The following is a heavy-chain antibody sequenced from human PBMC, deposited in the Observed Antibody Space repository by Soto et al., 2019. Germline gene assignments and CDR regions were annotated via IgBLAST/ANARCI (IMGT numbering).Heavy chain of an antibody. CDR2: ISSSGTST. CDR3: VLDLEYYEDGEQKLYYGMDA. J-gene: IGHJ6*02. CDR1: GFVFSGYS. D-gene: IGHD3-22*01. V-gene: IGHV3-21*01. Sequence: EVQLVESGGGPVKPGGSLRLSCVASGFVFSGYSMNWVRQAPGTGLEWVANISSSGTSTSYADSLEGRFTISRDNAKKSLYLQMDNLKAEDTAVYYLVLDLEYYEDGEQKLYYGMDAWGQGTTVTVP.